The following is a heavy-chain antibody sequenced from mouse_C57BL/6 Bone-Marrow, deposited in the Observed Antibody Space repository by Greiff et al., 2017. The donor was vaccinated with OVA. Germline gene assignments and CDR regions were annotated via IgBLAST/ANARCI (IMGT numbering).Heavy chain of an antibody. V-gene: IGHV1-26*01. CDR2: INPNNGGT. J-gene: IGHJ4*01. CDR1: GYTFTDYY. Sequence: VQLQQSGPELVKPGASVKISCKASGYTFTDYYMNWVKQSHGKSLEWIGDINPNNGGTSYNQKFKGKATLTVDKSASTAYMELRSLTSEDSAVYYCFYYYGSSYDYYAMDYWGQGTSVTVSS. D-gene: IGHD1-1*01. CDR3: FYYYGSSYDYYAMDY.